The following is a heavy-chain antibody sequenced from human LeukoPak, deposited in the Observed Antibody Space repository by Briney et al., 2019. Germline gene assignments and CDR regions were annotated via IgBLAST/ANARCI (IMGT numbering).Heavy chain of an antibody. D-gene: IGHD4-23*01. V-gene: IGHV3-66*01. Sequence: PGGSLRLSCAASGFTVSSNYMSWVRQAPGKGLEWVSVIYSGGTTYYADSVKGRFTISRDNSKNTLYLQMNRLRAEDTALYYCARDLDGGNSEWVSDYWGQGTLVTVSS. CDR3: ARDLDGGNSEWVSDY. CDR2: IYSGGTT. J-gene: IGHJ4*02. CDR1: GFTVSSNY.